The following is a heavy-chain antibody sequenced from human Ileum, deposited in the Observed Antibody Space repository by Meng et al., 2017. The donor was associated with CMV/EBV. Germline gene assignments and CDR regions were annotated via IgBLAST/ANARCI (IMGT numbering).Heavy chain of an antibody. CDR1: GFTFSIYN. Sequence: SGFTFSIYNMNWVRQAPGKGLEWVSCISDSGAFLYYADSVKGRFTISRDNAKNSLFLQMNSLRAEDTAVYYCVRPRESSSGWDFDYWGQGTLVTVSS. J-gene: IGHJ4*02. D-gene: IGHD6-19*01. CDR2: ISDSGAFL. V-gene: IGHV3-21*01. CDR3: VRPRESSSGWDFDY.